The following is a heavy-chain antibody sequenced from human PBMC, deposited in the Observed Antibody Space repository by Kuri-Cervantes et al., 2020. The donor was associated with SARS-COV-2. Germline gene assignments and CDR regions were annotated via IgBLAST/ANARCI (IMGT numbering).Heavy chain of an antibody. CDR1: GYTFTSYG. CDR2: ISTYYGDT. CDR3: ARVPREICSSTSCYQGL. J-gene: IGHJ4*02. V-gene: IGHV1-18*01. D-gene: IGHD2-2*01. Sequence: ASVKVSCKASGYTFTSYGIGWVRQAPGQGLEWMGWISTYYGDTDYAQSFQDRVTMTADPSTSTAYMELKSLRSDDTAVYYCARVPREICSSTSCYQGLWGQGTLVTVSS.